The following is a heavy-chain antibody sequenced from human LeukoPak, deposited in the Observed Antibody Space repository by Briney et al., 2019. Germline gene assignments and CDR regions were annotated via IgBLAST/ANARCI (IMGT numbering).Heavy chain of an antibody. Sequence: GGSLRLSCAASGNYWMHWVRQAPGKGLVWVSHINSDGSWTGYADSVKGRFTISKDNAKNTVYLQMNSLRAEDTAVYYCVSFYETYWGRGTMVTVSS. CDR1: GNYW. CDR3: VSFYETY. V-gene: IGHV3-74*01. D-gene: IGHD2/OR15-2a*01. J-gene: IGHJ4*02. CDR2: INSDGSWT.